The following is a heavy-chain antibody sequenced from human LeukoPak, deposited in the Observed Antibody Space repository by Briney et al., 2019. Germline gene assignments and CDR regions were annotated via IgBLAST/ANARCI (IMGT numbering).Heavy chain of an antibody. D-gene: IGHD6-19*01. CDR3: ARGIAVLVY. CDR2: IYYSGST. CDR1: GGSISSSSYY. Sequence: SETLSFTCTVSGGSISSSSYYWGWIRQPPGKGLEWIGSIYYSGSTYYNPSLKSRVTISVDTSKNQFSLKLSSVTAADTAVYYCARGIAVLVYWGQGTLVTVSS. J-gene: IGHJ4*02. V-gene: IGHV4-39*01.